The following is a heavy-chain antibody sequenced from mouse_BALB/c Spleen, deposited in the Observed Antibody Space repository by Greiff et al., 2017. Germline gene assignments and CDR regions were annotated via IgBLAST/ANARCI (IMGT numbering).Heavy chain of an antibody. CDR3: ARDGGSLPWFAY. Sequence: VQLQQSGAELVRPGTSVKVSCKASGYAFTNYLIEWVKQRPGQGLEWIGVINPGSGGTNYNEKFKGKATLTADKSSSTAYMQLSSLTSDDSAVYFCARDGGSLPWFAYWGQGTLVTVSA. D-gene: IGHD1-1*01. J-gene: IGHJ3*01. CDR2: INPGSGGT. V-gene: IGHV1-54*03. CDR1: GYAFTNYL.